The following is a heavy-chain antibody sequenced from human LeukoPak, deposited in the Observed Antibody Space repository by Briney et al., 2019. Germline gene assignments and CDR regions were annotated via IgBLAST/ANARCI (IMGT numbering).Heavy chain of an antibody. CDR2: TYYKPKWYN. CDR3: ARDADWGYDAFDI. Sequence: SQTLSLTCAFSGDSVSVNSDVWNWIRQSPSRGLEWLGRTYYKPKWYNDYAVSVKSRVTISPDTSKNQFSLQLNSVTPEGTAVYYCARDADWGYDAFDIWGQGTMVTVSS. CDR1: GDSVSVNSDV. D-gene: IGHD7-27*01. J-gene: IGHJ3*02. V-gene: IGHV6-1*01.